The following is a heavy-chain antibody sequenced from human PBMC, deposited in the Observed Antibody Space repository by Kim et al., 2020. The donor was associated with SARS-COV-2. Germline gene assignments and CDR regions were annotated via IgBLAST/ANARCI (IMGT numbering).Heavy chain of an antibody. J-gene: IGHJ4*02. CDR2: IYYSGST. D-gene: IGHD5-12*01. CDR3: ARGWLQLHYFDY. CDR1: GGSISSGCYY. V-gene: IGHV4-31*03. Sequence: SETLSLTCTVSGGSISSGCYYWSWIRQHPGNGLEWLGYIYYSGSTDYNPSLKSRVTISVDTSKHQFSLKLSSVTTAATAVYYCARGWLQLHYFDYWGQGTLVTVSS.